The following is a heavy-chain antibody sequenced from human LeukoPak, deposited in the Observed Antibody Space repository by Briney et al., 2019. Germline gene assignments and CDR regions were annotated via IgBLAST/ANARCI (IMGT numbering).Heavy chain of an antibody. CDR1: GYTLTELF. CDR2: FDPEDGKR. Sequence: ASVKVSCKVSGYTLTELFMHWVRQAPGRGLEWLGGFDPEDGKRIYAQKLQGRVTTTEDTSTDTAYMELSSLRSEDTAVYYCARDRSAAAVWYFDYWGQGTLVTVSS. D-gene: IGHD6-13*01. J-gene: IGHJ4*02. CDR3: ARDRSAAAVWYFDY. V-gene: IGHV1-24*01.